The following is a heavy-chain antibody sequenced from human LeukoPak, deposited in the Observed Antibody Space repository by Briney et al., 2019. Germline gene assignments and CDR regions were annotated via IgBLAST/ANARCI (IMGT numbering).Heavy chain of an antibody. CDR3: ARAAYSSTWYSRYFDL. J-gene: IGHJ2*01. CDR1: GFTFSRYG. D-gene: IGHD6-13*01. CDR2: ISYDGSNK. Sequence: GGSLRLSCAASGFTFSRYGMHWVRQAPGKGLEWVTAISYDGSNKYYADSVKGRFTISRENAKNSLYLQMNSLRARDTAVYYCARAAYSSTWYSRYFDLWGRGTLVTVSS. V-gene: IGHV3-30*14.